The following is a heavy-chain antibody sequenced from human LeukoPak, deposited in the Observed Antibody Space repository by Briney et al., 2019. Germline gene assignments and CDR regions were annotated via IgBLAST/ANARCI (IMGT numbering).Heavy chain of an antibody. D-gene: IGHD3-16*01. Sequence: PSETLSLTCTVSGGSISSSSYYWGWIRQPPGKGLEWIGSIYYSGSTYYNPSLKSRVTISVDTSKNQFSLKLSSVTAADTAVYYCASHGRQYYDYVWGSYKIGPFDYWGQGTLVTVSS. V-gene: IGHV4-39*01. J-gene: IGHJ4*02. CDR3: ASHGRQYYDYVWGSYKIGPFDY. CDR1: GGSISSSSYY. CDR2: IYYSGST.